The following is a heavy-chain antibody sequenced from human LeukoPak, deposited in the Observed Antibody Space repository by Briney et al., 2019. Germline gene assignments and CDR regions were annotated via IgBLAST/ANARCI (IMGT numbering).Heavy chain of an antibody. Sequence: SVKVSCKASGGTFSSYAISRVRQAPGQGLEWMGRIIPIFGIANYAQKFQGRVTITADKSTSTAYMELSSLRSEDTAVYYCARDQGPEYSSSWYDYWGQGTLVTVSS. J-gene: IGHJ4*02. V-gene: IGHV1-69*04. CDR3: ARDQGPEYSSSWYDY. CDR1: GGTFSSYA. CDR2: IIPIFGIA. D-gene: IGHD6-13*01.